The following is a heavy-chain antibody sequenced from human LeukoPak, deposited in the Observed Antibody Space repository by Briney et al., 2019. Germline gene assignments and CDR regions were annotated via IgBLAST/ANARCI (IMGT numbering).Heavy chain of an antibody. V-gene: IGHV4-59*12. J-gene: IGHJ4*02. Sequence: KTSETLSLTCTVSGGSFSSYYWSWIRQSPVKGLEWIGYIDDSGSTNYNPSLKSRVTISLDTSKNQFSLKLTSVTAADTAVYYCAREGGPYRPLDYSGQGTLVTVSS. CDR3: AREGGPYRPLDY. CDR1: GGSFSSYY. CDR2: IDDSGST.